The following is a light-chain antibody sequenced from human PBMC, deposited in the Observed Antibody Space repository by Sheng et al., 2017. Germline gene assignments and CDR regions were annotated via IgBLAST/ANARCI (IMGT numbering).Light chain of an antibody. CDR1: QSVSTY. CDR2: DAS. J-gene: IGKJ4*01. Sequence: EIVLTQSPATLSLSPGETAILSCRASQSVSTYLAWYQQKPGQAPRLLIYDASNRATGIPARFSGSGSGTDFTLTISSLEPEDFAVYYCQQRSNWPLTFGGGTKVEIK. V-gene: IGKV3-11*01. CDR3: QQRSNWPLT.